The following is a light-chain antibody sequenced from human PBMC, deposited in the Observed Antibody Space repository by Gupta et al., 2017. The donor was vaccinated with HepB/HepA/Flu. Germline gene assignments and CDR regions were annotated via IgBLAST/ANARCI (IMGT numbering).Light chain of an antibody. Sequence: EIVLTLSAGALSLSPGERATLSVMARQSVSSSYLARYQQTPGQTPRLLLYGASSSSLGIPDTFSGSGSSTDFSLTISRIVPADFAVYYCHHDGSSPPTFGQGTKLEIK. J-gene: IGKJ2*01. V-gene: IGKV3-20*01. CDR2: GAS. CDR3: HHDGSSPPT. CDR1: QSVSSSY.